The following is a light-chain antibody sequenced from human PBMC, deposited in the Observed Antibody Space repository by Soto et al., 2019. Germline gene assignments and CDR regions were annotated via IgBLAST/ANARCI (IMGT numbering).Light chain of an antibody. Sequence: EIVLTQSPGTLSLSPGESATLSCRASQSVTSNNLAWYQQKPGQAPRLLIYGASSRATGIADRFSGSGSGTAFTLTISRLEHEDFAVYYCQQYGSLPQTFGQGAKLEIK. CDR1: QSVTSNN. J-gene: IGKJ2*01. CDR3: QQYGSLPQT. V-gene: IGKV3-20*01. CDR2: GAS.